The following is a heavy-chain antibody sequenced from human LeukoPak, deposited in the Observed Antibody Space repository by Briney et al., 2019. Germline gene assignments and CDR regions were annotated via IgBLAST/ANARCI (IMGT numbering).Heavy chain of an antibody. CDR1: GFTFSSYG. V-gene: IGHV3-23*01. J-gene: IGHJ4*02. D-gene: IGHD6-13*01. CDR2: ISGSGGST. CDR3: AKGIVEAAAGTG. Sequence: GGSLRLSCAASGFTFSSYGMSWVRQAPGKGLEWASAISGSGGSTYYADSVKGRFTISRDNSKNTLYLQMNSLRAEDTAVYYCAKGIVEAAAGTGWGQGTLVTVSS.